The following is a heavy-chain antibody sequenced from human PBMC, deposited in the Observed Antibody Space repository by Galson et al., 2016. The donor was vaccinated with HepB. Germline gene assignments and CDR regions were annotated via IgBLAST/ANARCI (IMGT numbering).Heavy chain of an antibody. CDR3: ARREGRHMVTFFDF. V-gene: IGHV3-23*01. CDR2: ISGRGTNT. J-gene: IGHJ4*02. CDR1: GFTFSNYA. D-gene: IGHD2-21*02. Sequence: SLRLSCAASGFTFSNYAMNWVRQAPGKGLGWVSGISGRGTNTYYADSVKGRVTISRDNSKTTLYLQMDSLRAEDTAVYYCARREGRHMVTFFDFWGQGTLVTVSS.